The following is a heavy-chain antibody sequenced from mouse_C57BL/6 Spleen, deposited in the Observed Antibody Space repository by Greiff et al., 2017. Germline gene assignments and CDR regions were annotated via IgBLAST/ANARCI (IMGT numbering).Heavy chain of an antibody. V-gene: IGHV1-62-2*01. CDR2: FYPGSGSI. D-gene: IGHD2-2*01. Sequence: LVESGAELVKPGASVKLSCKASGYTFTEYTIHWVKQRSGQGLEWIGWFYPGSGSIKYNEKFKDKATLTADKSSSTVYMELSRLTSEDSAVYFCARHGGYGKFGYRHWYFDVWGTGTTVTVSS. J-gene: IGHJ1*03. CDR1: GYTFTEYT. CDR3: ARHGGYGKFGYRHWYFDV.